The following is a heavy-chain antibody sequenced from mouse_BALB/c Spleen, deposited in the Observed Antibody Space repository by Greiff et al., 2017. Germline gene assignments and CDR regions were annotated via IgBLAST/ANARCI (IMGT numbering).Heavy chain of an antibody. CDR1: GYTFTSYW. CDR2: IYPSDRYT. CDR3: TRDYGNSLYAMDY. J-gene: IGHJ4*01. Sequence: QVQLQQPGAELVRPGASVKLSCKASGYTFTSYWINWVKQRPGQGLEWIGNIYPSDRYTNYNQKFKDKATLTVDKSSSPAYMQLSSPTSEDSAVYYCTRDYGNSLYAMDYWGQGTSVTVSS. V-gene: IGHV1-69*02. D-gene: IGHD2-1*01.